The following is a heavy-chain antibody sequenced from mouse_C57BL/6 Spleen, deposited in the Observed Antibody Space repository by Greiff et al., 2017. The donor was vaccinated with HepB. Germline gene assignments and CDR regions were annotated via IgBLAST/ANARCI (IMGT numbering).Heavy chain of an antibody. CDR2: IYPGDGDT. CDR3: ARSGYYGSSRYYFDY. V-gene: IGHV1-82*01. CDR1: GYAFSSSW. Sequence: VQLQQSGPELVKPGASVKISCKAYGYAFSSSWMNWVKQRPGKGLEWIGRIYPGDGDTNYNGKFKGKATLTADKSSSTAYMQLSSLTSEDSAVYCCARSGYYGSSRYYFDYWGQGTTLTVSS. D-gene: IGHD1-1*01. J-gene: IGHJ2*01.